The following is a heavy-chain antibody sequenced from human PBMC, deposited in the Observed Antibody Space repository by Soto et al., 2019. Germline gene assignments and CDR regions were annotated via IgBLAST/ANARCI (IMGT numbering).Heavy chain of an antibody. CDR3: VMVDNFVTPTPQAV. CDR2: ISAYTGNT. J-gene: IGHJ6*04. D-gene: IGHD3-16*02. Sequence: QVQLVQSGDEVKKPGASVKVSCKASGYIFVNYGIAWVRQAPGQGLEGMGWISAYTGNTHSATKVKVRLTMTTDTSTGTAYMGLGSLRTYDTAVDYCVMVDNFVTPTPQAVWARETTSTVSS. CDR1: GYIFVNYG. V-gene: IGHV1-18*01.